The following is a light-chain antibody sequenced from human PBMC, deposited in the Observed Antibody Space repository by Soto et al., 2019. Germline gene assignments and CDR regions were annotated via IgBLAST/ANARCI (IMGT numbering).Light chain of an antibody. CDR2: AAS. Sequence: EIVLTQSPGTLSLSPGERVTLSCRASQRISTNYLAWYQQKPGQAPRLLIYAASSRATGIPDRFSGSGSGTDFTLTISKLEPEDSAVYYCQQYVSSPPLTFGGGTKVEIK. CDR3: QQYVSSPPLT. V-gene: IGKV3-20*01. J-gene: IGKJ4*01. CDR1: QRISTNY.